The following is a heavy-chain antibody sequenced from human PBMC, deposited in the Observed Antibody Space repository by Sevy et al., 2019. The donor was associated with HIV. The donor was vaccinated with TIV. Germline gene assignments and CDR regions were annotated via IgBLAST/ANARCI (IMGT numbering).Heavy chain of an antibody. CDR1: GFPFSNYW. D-gene: IGHD2-15*01. CDR3: ARAQTICGSGSCYPGWFDP. Sequence: GGSLRLSCTASGFPFSNYWMSWVRQAPGKGLAWVANINEDGSEKDYVDSVKGRFTISRDNAKNSLYLQLNSLRAEDTAVYYCARAQTICGSGSCYPGWFDPWGQGTLVTVSS. CDR2: INEDGSEK. V-gene: IGHV3-7*01. J-gene: IGHJ5*02.